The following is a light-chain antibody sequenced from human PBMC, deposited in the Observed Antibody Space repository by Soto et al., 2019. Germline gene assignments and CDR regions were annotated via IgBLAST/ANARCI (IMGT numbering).Light chain of an antibody. Sequence: DIQVTQSPSTLSASVGDRVTITCRASQNINNWLAWYQQKPGKAPKLLIYKASSLESGVPSRFSGSGSGTEFTLTISSLQPDDFATYYCQQYKSYRYTFGQGTKLEIK. J-gene: IGKJ2*01. CDR1: QNINNW. CDR2: KAS. CDR3: QQYKSYRYT. V-gene: IGKV1-5*03.